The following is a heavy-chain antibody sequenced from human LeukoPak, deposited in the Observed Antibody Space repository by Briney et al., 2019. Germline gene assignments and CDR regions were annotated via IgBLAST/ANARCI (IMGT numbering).Heavy chain of an antibody. CDR1: GFTFSSYS. V-gene: IGHV3-21*01. D-gene: IGHD1-26*01. CDR3: ARDKIVGPTTLDY. J-gene: IGHJ4*02. CDR2: ISSSSSYI. Sequence: GGSLRLSCAASGFTFSSYSMNWVRQAPGKGLEWVSSISSSSSYIYYADSVKGRFTISRDNAKNSLYLQMNSLRAEDTAVYYCARDKIVGPTTLDYWGQGTLVTVSS.